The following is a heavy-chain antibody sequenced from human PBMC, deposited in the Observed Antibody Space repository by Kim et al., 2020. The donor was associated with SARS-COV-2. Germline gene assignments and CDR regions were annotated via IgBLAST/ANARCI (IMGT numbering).Heavy chain of an antibody. J-gene: IGHJ3*01. Sequence: SVKVSCKASGGTFSSYAISWVRQAPGQGLEWMGRIIPILGIANYAQKFQGRVTITADKSTSTAYMELSSLRSEDTAVYYCARGGSRVVTYYYDSSRWGQGTMVTVSS. CDR3: ARGGSRVVTYYYDSSR. CDR2: IIPILGIA. D-gene: IGHD3-22*01. V-gene: IGHV1-69*04. CDR1: GGTFSSYA.